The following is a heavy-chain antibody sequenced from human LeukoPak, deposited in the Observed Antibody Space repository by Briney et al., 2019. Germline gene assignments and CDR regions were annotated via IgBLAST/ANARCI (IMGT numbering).Heavy chain of an antibody. CDR1: GFTFSSYS. Sequence: GGSLGLSCAASGFTFSSYSMNWDRQAPGKGLEWVSSISSSSSYIYYADSVKGRFTISRDNAKNSLYLQMNSLRAEDTAVYYCAREPEITMIVVAPEDAFDIWGQGTMVTVSS. CDR3: AREPEITMIVVAPEDAFDI. CDR2: ISSSSSYI. J-gene: IGHJ3*02. D-gene: IGHD3-22*01. V-gene: IGHV3-21*01.